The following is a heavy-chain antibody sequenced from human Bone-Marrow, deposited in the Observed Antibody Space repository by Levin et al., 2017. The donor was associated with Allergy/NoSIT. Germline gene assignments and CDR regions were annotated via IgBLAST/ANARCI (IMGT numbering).Heavy chain of an antibody. V-gene: IGHV3-23*01. J-gene: IGHJ4*02. CDR3: AKTAGGSYTPLDF. CDR2: IFGSGGST. CDR1: GFTFSKFA. D-gene: IGHD1-26*01. Sequence: PGGSLRLSCAASGFTFSKFAVTWVRQAPGKGLEWVSTIFGSGGSTYYADSVKGRFTISRYSSKNTLILQLKSLRADDTAIYYCAKTAGGSYTPLDFWGQGTLVTVSS.